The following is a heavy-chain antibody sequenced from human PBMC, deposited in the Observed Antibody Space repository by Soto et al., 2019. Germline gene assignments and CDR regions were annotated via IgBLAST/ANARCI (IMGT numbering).Heavy chain of an antibody. CDR3: AKGFSGYDFVSYDY. CDR2: ISGSGGST. CDR1: GFTFSSYA. D-gene: IGHD5-12*01. J-gene: IGHJ4*02. Sequence: GGSLRLSCAASGFTFSSYAMSWVRQAPGKGLEWVSAISGSGGSTYYADSVKGRFTISRDNSKNTLYLQMNSLRAEDTAVYYCAKGFSGYDFVSYDYWGQGTLVTVSS. V-gene: IGHV3-23*01.